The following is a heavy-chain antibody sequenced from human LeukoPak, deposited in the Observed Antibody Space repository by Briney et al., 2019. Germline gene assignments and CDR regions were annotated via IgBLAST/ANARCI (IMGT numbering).Heavy chain of an antibody. CDR2: IYPGDSDT. D-gene: IGHD2-2*01. Sequence: GESLKISCKGSGYSFTSYWIGWVRQMPGKGLEWMGIIYPGDSDTRYSPSFQGQVTISADKSISTAYLQWSSLKASDTAMYYCARQSYCSSTSCPPRRYYYMDAWGKGTTVTVSS. CDR3: ARQSYCSSTSCPPRRYYYMDA. J-gene: IGHJ6*03. CDR1: GYSFTSYW. V-gene: IGHV5-51*01.